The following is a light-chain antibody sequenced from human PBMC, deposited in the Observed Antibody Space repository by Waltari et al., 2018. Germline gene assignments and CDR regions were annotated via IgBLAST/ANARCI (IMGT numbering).Light chain of an antibody. CDR3: QQSYSTPWT. J-gene: IGKJ1*01. V-gene: IGKV1-39*01. CDR1: QSISSY. CDR2: AAS. Sequence: DIQMTQSPSSLSASLGDRVTITRRASQSISSYLNWYQQKPGKAPKLLIYAASSLQSGVPSRFSGSGSGTDFTLTISSLQPEDFATYYCQQSYSTPWTFGQGTKVEIK.